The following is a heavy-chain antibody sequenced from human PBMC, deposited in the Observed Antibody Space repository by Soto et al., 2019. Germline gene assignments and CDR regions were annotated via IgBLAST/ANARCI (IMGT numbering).Heavy chain of an antibody. J-gene: IGHJ4*02. CDR2: ISGSGDAT. D-gene: IGHD2-2*02. Sequence: EVQLLESGGGVVQPGGSLRLSCAASGFTFSAYAMTWVRQAPGKGLEWVSVISGSGDATYYADSVKGRFTISRDNSKNTLFLQMNSLRAEDTAVYYCARQDYITTWYLNYCGQGTLVTVSS. CDR3: ARQDYITTWYLNY. CDR1: GFTFSAYA. V-gene: IGHV3-23*01.